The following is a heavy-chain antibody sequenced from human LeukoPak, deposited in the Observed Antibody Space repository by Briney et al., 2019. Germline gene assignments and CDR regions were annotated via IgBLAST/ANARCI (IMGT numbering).Heavy chain of an antibody. CDR3: ARSHCSSTSCPGWFDP. Sequence: PSETLSLTCTASGGSISSGSYYWSWIRQPAGKGLEWIGRIYTSGSTNYNPSLKSRVTISVDTSKNQFSLKLSSVTAADTAVYYCARSHCSSTSCPGWFDPWGQGTLVTVSS. J-gene: IGHJ5*02. D-gene: IGHD2-2*01. V-gene: IGHV4-61*02. CDR2: IYTSGST. CDR1: GGSISSGSYY.